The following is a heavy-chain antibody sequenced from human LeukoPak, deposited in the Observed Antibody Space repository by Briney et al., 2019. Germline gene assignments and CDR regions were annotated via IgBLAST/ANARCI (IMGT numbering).Heavy chain of an antibody. CDR3: ARAAALTYYYDSSGYHYFDY. Sequence: PSETLSLTCTVSGGSISSYYWSWIRQSPGEGLEWIGYIYYSGSTNYNPSLKSRVTISVDTSKNQFSLKLSSVTAADTAVYYCARAAALTYYYDSSGYHYFDYWGQGTLVTVSS. J-gene: IGHJ4*02. V-gene: IGHV4-59*01. CDR2: IYYSGST. CDR1: GGSISSYY. D-gene: IGHD3-22*01.